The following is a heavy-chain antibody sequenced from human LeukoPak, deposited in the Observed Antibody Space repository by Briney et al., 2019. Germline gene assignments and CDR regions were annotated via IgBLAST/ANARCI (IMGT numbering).Heavy chain of an antibody. J-gene: IGHJ6*02. CDR3: ARSIAVAGTDYYYYGMDV. CDR1: GGTFSSYA. Sequence: ASVKVSCKASGGTFSSYAISWVRQAPGQGLEWMGGIIPIFGTANYAQKFQGRVTITADESTSTAYVELSSPRSEDTAVYYCARSIAVAGTDYYYYGMDVWGQGTTVTVSS. V-gene: IGHV1-69*13. CDR2: IIPIFGTA. D-gene: IGHD6-19*01.